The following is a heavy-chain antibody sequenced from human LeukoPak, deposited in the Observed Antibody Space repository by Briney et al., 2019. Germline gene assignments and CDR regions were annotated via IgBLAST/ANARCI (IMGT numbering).Heavy chain of an antibody. J-gene: IGHJ3*02. Sequence: SETLSLTCTVSDDSISDYYRGWIRQPPGKGLEWIGYFYNSGRSTYNPSLKSRVTISVDTSKNQFSLKLSSVTAADTAVYYCARGSSSSWSFGAFDIWGQGTMVTVSS. V-gene: IGHV4-59*12. CDR3: ARGSSSSWSFGAFDI. CDR2: FYNSGRS. CDR1: DDSISDYY. D-gene: IGHD6-13*01.